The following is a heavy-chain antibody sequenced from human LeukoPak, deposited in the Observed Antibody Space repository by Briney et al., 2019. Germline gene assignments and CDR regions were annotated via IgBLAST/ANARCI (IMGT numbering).Heavy chain of an antibody. CDR2: IVVGSGNT. V-gene: IGHV1-58*02. CDR3: AATTLLRRCFDWLSPRDYYYGMDV. D-gene: IGHD3-9*01. Sequence: GTSVKVSCKASGFTFTSSAMQWVRQARGQRLEWIGWIVVGSGNTNYAQKFQERVTITRDMSTSTAYMELSSLRSEDPAVYYCAATTLLRRCFDWLSPRDYYYGMDVWGQGTTVTVSS. CDR1: GFTFTSSA. J-gene: IGHJ6*02.